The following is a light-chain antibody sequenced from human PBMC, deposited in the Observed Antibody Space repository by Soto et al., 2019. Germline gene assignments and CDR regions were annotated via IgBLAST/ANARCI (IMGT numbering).Light chain of an antibody. CDR2: AAS. V-gene: IGKV1-16*01. Sequence: DIQMPQSPASLSASVGDRVTLTCRASQSVSSYLDWYQQKPGKAPKLLIYAASSLQSGVPSRFSGSGSGTDFTLTISSLHPDDFATYYCQQYNSYSPTFGQGTKV. CDR1: QSVSSY. J-gene: IGKJ1*01. CDR3: QQYNSYSPT.